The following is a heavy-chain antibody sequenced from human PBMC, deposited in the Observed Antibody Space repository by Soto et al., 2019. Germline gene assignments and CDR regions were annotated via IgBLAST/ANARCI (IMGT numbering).Heavy chain of an antibody. Sequence: GGSLRLSCAASGFTFSNAWISWVRQAPGKGLEWVGRIKSKTDGGTTGYAAPVKGRFTISRDDSKNTLYLQMNSLKTEDTAVYYCTTVLWELTSQGYWGQGTLVTVSS. V-gene: IGHV3-15*01. CDR3: TTVLWELTSQGY. J-gene: IGHJ4*02. D-gene: IGHD1-26*01. CDR1: GFTFSNAW. CDR2: IKSKTDGGTT.